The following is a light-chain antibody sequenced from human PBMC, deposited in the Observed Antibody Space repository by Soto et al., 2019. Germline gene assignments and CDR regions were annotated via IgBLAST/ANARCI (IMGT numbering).Light chain of an antibody. Sequence: QAVVTQEPSLTVSPGGTITRTFGSSTGAVTSCHYPYWFHQKPGQAPSTLIYDTSYRHSSTTARFSSPLLVGKAAVVLSCAQLEDEAEYYCLIVCSSARPSVFATGTNVTVL. CDR3: LIVCSSARPSV. V-gene: IGLV7-46*01. J-gene: IGLJ1*01. CDR2: DTS. CDR1: TGAVTSCHY.